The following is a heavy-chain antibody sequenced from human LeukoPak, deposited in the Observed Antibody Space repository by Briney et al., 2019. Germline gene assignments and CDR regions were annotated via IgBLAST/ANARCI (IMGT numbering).Heavy chain of an antibody. CDR2: ISSSSSYT. Sequence: GGSLRLSCAASGYTFSDYYMSWIRQAPGKGLEWVSYISSSSSYTNYADSVKGRFTISRDNSKNTLYLQMNSLRVEDTAVYYCVSDPPSSGWSFDYWGQGALVTVSS. J-gene: IGHJ4*02. CDR3: VSDPPSSGWSFDY. V-gene: IGHV3-11*06. D-gene: IGHD6-19*01. CDR1: GYTFSDYY.